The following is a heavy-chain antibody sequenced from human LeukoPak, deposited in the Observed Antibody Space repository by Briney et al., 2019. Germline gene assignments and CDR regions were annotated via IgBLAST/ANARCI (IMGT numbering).Heavy chain of an antibody. Sequence: SETLSLTCTVLGRSVGDSSSTSLRQPPGKGLEWIGYIYITGRTDYNPSLKSRVTMSVDTSKNNKNQFSLNLRSVTAADTAVYYCARGQDGPPRSRGRGTLVTVSS. CDR1: GRSVGDSS. J-gene: IGHJ4*02. CDR3: ARGQDGPPRS. D-gene: IGHD5-24*01. V-gene: IGHV4-59*02. CDR2: IYITGRT.